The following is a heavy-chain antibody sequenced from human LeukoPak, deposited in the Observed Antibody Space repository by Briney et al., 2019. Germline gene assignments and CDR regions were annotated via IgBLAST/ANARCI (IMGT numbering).Heavy chain of an antibody. Sequence: GGSLRLSCAASGFTVSSNYMSWVRQAPGKGLEWVSFISSRSSYIYYADSVKGRFTISRDNAKNSLYLQMNSLRAEDTAVYYCAREDGSQYYYYGMDVWGQGTTVTVSS. J-gene: IGHJ6*01. CDR2: ISSRSSYI. D-gene: IGHD3-10*01. CDR3: AREDGSQYYYYGMDV. CDR1: GFTVSSNY. V-gene: IGHV3-21*01.